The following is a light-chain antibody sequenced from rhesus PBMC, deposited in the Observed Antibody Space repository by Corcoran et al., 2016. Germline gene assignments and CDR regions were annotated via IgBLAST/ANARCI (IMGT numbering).Light chain of an antibody. J-gene: IGKJ3*01. Sequence: DIQMTQSPSSLSASVGDRVSITCRASQGIRNYLAWYQQRPGIAPMLLISGASTLQTGVPSKFSGSGSGTDFTLPINGLQPEDFATYYCQQHSNYPFTFGPGTKLDIK. CDR1: QGIRNY. CDR2: GAS. V-gene: IGKV1-25*01. CDR3: QQHSNYPFT.